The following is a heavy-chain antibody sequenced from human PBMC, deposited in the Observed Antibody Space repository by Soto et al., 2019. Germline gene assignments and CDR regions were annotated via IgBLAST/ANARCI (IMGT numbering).Heavy chain of an antibody. CDR2: ISWNSGNL. J-gene: IGHJ4*02. CDR1: GFTFDDYA. Sequence: GGSLRLSCAASGFTFDDYAMHWVRQGPGKGLEWVSSISWNSGNLGYADSVKGRFTISRDNAKNSLYLQMNSLRGEDTALYYCAKRASTTVFAFNDYWGQGTLVTVSS. V-gene: IGHV3-9*01. CDR3: AKRASTTVFAFNDY. D-gene: IGHD4-17*01.